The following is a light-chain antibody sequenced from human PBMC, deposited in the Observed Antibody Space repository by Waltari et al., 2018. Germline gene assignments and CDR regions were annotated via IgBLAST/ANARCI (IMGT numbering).Light chain of an antibody. CDR2: VAS. CDR3: QQYNEWPYT. V-gene: IGKV3-15*01. J-gene: IGKJ2*01. CDR1: KSIGNN. Sequence: ETIMTQSPAILSVSPGETATLSCRASKSIGNNLAWYQQTPGQAPRLLIYVASSRGTGIPARFVGAGSGTDFTLTISSLQSEDFAVYYCQQYNEWPYTFGQGTKVDLK.